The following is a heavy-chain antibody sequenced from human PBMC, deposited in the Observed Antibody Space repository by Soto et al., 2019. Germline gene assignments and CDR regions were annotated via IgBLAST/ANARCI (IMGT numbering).Heavy chain of an antibody. CDR3: ARERVSVAGTLSY. CDR2: INAGNGNT. J-gene: IGHJ4*02. Sequence: QVQLVQSGAEVKKPGASVKVSCKASGYTFTSYAMHWVRQAPGQRLEWMGWINAGNGNTKYSQKFQGRVTITRDTSASTAYMELSSLRSEDTAVYYCARERVSVAGTLSYWGQGTLVTVSS. CDR1: GYTFTSYA. D-gene: IGHD6-19*01. V-gene: IGHV1-3*01.